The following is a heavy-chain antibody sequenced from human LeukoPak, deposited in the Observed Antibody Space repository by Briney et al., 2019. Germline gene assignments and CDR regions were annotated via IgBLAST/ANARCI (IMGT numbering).Heavy chain of an antibody. V-gene: IGHV1-46*01. CDR1: GYTFTSYY. J-gene: IGHJ6*02. CDR3: ASGLREWFPPPGYYYGMDV. Sequence: ASVKVSCKASGYTFTSYYMHWVRQAPGQGLEWMGIINPSGGSTSYAQKFQGRVTMTRDTSTSTVYMELSSLRSEDTAVYYCASGLREWFPPPGYYYGMDVWGQGTTVTVSS. D-gene: IGHD3-3*01. CDR2: INPSGGST.